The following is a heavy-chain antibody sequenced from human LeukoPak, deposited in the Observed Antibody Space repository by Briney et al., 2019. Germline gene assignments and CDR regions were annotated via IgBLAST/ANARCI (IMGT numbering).Heavy chain of an antibody. CDR2: INPNSGGT. CDR3: ARTPEKPVGYYGMDV. V-gene: IGHV1-2*02. CDR1: GYTFTGYY. J-gene: IGHJ6*02. Sequence: ASVKVSCKASGYTFTGYYMHWLRQAPGQGLEWMGWINPNSGGTNYAQKFLGRVTMTRDTSISTAYMELSRLRSDDTAVYYCARTPEKPVGYYGMDVWGQGTTVTVSS. D-gene: IGHD3-16*01.